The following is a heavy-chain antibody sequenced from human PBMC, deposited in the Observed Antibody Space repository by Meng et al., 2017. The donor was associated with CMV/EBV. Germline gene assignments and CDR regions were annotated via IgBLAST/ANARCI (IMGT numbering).Heavy chain of an antibody. Sequence: GESLKISCAASGFTFSSYWMSWVRQAPGKGLEWVAVISYDGSNKYYADSVKGRFTISRDNSKNTLYLQMNSLRAEDTAVYYCARGGGMIVVVYYFDYWGQGTLVTVSS. CDR2: ISYDGSNK. D-gene: IGHD3-22*01. V-gene: IGHV3-30*03. CDR3: ARGGGMIVVVYYFDY. CDR1: GFTFSSYW. J-gene: IGHJ4*02.